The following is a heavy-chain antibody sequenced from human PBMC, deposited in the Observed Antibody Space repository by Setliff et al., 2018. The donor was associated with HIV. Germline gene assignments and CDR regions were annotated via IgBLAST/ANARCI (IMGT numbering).Heavy chain of an antibody. D-gene: IGHD4-17*01. CDR2: ISDSGDNT. Sequence: GGSLRLSCAASGFTFSSYGMSWVRQAPERGLEWVSAISDSGDNTNYADSVKGRFTISRDNSKNTLYLQMNSLRAEDTAVYYCARDPYPYFDYGDWYFDLWGRGTLVTVSS. J-gene: IGHJ2*01. CDR1: GFTFSSYG. V-gene: IGHV3-23*01. CDR3: ARDPYPYFDYGDWYFDL.